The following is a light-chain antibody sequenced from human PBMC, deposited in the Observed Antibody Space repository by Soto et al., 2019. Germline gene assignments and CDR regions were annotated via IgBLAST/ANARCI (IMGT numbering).Light chain of an antibody. CDR2: GAS. V-gene: IGKV3D-20*02. CDR3: QQRNWPWT. CDR1: QSVSNNY. Sequence: EIVLTQSPGTLSLSPGERATLSCRASQSVSNNYLAWYQQKPGQAPRLLIYGASNRATGIPDRFSGSGSGTDFTLTISSLEPEDFAVYYCQQRNWPWTFGQGTKVDIK. J-gene: IGKJ1*01.